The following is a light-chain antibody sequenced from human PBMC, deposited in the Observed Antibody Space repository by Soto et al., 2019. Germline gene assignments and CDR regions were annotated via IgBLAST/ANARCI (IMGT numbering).Light chain of an antibody. CDR1: SFNIGSNY. J-gene: IGLJ1*01. CDR3: AAWDGSLSGYV. Sequence: QSALTQPPSASGTPGQRVTISCSGSSFNIGSNYVYWYQQLPGTAPKLLIYRNNQRPSGVPDRFSGSKSGTSASLAISGLRSEDEADYYCAAWDGSLSGYVFGTGTKVTVL. V-gene: IGLV1-47*01. CDR2: RNN.